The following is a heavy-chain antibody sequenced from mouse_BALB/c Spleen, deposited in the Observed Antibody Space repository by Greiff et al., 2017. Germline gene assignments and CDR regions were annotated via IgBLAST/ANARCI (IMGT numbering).Heavy chain of an antibody. D-gene: IGHD2-1*01. Sequence: VQLQQSGAELVRPGASVTLSCKASGYTFTDYEMHWVKQTPVHGLEWIGAIDPETGGTAYNQKFKGKATLTADKSSSTAYMHLSSLTSEDSAVYYCTRGDGNYDFDYWGQGTTLTVSS. CDR2: IDPETGGT. CDR3: TRGDGNYDFDY. CDR1: GYTFTDYE. J-gene: IGHJ2*01. V-gene: IGHV1-15*01.